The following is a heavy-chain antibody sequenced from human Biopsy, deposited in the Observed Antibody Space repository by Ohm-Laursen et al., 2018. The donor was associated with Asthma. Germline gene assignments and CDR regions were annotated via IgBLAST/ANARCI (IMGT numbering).Heavy chain of an antibody. CDR1: GGSVSTGSYY. J-gene: IGHJ6*02. CDR3: ARGPNYHGSGRAPIGMDV. D-gene: IGHD3-10*01. CDR2: IYYTGSD. V-gene: IGHV4-61*01. Sequence: TLSLTCTVSGGSVSTGSYYWSWIRQPPGKGLEWLGYIYYTGSDNYNPALKSRVTISVDTSKNQFSLRLNSVTAADTAVYYCARGPNYHGSGRAPIGMDVWGQGTTVTVSS.